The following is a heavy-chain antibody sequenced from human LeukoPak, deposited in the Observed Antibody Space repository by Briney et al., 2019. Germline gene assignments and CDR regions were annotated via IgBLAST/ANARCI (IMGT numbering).Heavy chain of an antibody. CDR2: ISSSSSYI. D-gene: IGHD2-15*01. V-gene: IGHV3-21*01. CDR3: ARDRWRCSGGSCPDDAFDI. CDR1: GFTFSNYP. Sequence: GGSLRLSCAASGFTFSNYPMHWVRQAPGKGLEWVSSISSSSSYIYYADSVKGRFTISRDNAKNSLYLQMNSLRAEDTAVYYCARDRWRCSGGSCPDDAFDIWGQGTVVTVSS. J-gene: IGHJ3*02.